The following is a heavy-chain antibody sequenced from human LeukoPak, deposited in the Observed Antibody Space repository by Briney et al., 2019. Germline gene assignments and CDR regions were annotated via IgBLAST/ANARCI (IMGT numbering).Heavy chain of an antibody. J-gene: IGHJ5*02. CDR3: ARDRPEDTAMLDP. D-gene: IGHD5-18*01. CDR1: GDSVSSNSAA. Sequence: SQTLSLTCAISGDSVSSNSAAWYWIRQSPSRGLEWLGRTYYRSKWYNDYAVSVKSRITINPDASKNQFSLQLNSVTPEDTAVYYCARDRPEDTAMLDPWGQGTLVTVSS. V-gene: IGHV6-1*01. CDR2: TYYRSKWYN.